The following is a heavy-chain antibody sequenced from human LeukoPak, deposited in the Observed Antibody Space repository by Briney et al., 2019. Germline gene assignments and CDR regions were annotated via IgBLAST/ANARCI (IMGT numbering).Heavy chain of an antibody. D-gene: IGHD3-22*01. V-gene: IGHV3-23*01. Sequence: GGSLRLSCAASGFTFSSYAMSWVRQAPGKGLEWVSTISDSGGSTYYADSVKGRFTISRDNSKNTLYLQLNSLRAEDTAIYYCAKDGRLYDGSGYYQLDYWGQGTLVTVSS. CDR2: ISDSGGST. CDR3: AKDGRLYDGSGYYQLDY. CDR1: GFTFSSYA. J-gene: IGHJ4*02.